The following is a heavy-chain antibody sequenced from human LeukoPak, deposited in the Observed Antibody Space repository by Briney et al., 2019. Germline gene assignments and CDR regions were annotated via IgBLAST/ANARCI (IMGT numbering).Heavy chain of an antibody. CDR2: ISAYNGNT. J-gene: IGHJ5*02. CDR3: SRAGEYNWFDP. CDR1: GYTFTSYG. Sequence: ASVKVSCKASGYTFTSYGISWVRQAPGQGLEWMGWISAYNGNTNYAQKLQGRVTITADESTSTAYMELSSLRSEDTAVYYCSRAGEYNWFDPWGQGTLVTVSS. D-gene: IGHD3-16*01. V-gene: IGHV1-18*01.